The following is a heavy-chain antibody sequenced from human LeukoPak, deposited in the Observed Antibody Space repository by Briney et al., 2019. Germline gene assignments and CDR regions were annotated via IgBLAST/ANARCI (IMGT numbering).Heavy chain of an antibody. V-gene: IGHV4-39*07. D-gene: IGHD1-1*01. CDR1: GGSISSSSYY. Sequence: SETLSLTCTVSGGSISSSSYYWGWIRQPPGKGLEWIGSIYYSGSTYYNPSLKSRVTISVDTSKNQFSLKLNSVTAADTAVYYCARDRTFDYWGQGTLVTVSS. CDR3: ARDRTFDY. J-gene: IGHJ4*02. CDR2: IYYSGST.